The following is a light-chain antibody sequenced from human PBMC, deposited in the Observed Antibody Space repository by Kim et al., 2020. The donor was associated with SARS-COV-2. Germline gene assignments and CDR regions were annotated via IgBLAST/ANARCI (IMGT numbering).Light chain of an antibody. CDR2: GKN. CDR3: NSRDSNDNVV. J-gene: IGLJ2*01. V-gene: IGLV3-19*01. CDR1: SLRNYT. Sequence: ALAQKIKITCQRQSLRNYTSTQYQHKPGPVPILYCHGKNNPPSGIPDRFSGSSSGNPSSLTITGTQAGDEADYYCNSRDSNDNVVFGGGTKLTVL.